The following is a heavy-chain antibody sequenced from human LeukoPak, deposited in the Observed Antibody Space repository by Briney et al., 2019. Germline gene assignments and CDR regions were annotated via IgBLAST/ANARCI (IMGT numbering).Heavy chain of an antibody. CDR2: IYYSGST. CDR3: ARDRRYFDSSAYHVYFDY. J-gene: IGHJ4*02. Sequence: PSETLSLTCTVSGGSISSYYWSWIRQPPGKGLEWIGYIYYSGSTNYNPSLKSRVTISIDTSKNQFSLKLSSVTAADTAVYYCARDRRYFDSSAYHVYFDYWGQGTLVTVSS. V-gene: IGHV4-59*01. CDR1: GGSISSYY. D-gene: IGHD3-22*01.